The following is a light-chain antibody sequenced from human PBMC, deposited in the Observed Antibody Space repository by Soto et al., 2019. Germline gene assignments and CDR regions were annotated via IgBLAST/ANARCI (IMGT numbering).Light chain of an antibody. CDR2: ENN. CDR1: SGSIANNY. CDR3: QSYDSDFVV. Sequence: NFMLTQPHSVSESPGKTLSISCTRSSGSIANNYVQLYQQRPGSAPTTVIYENNQRLSGVPDRFSGSTDGSSNSASLTISGLQTEDEADYYCQSYDSDFVVFGGGTKVTVL. V-gene: IGLV6-57*04. J-gene: IGLJ2*01.